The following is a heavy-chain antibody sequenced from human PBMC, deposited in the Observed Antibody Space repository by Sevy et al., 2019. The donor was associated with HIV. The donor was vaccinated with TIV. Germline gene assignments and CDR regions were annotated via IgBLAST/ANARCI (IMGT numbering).Heavy chain of an antibody. CDR1: GFTFSSYW. V-gene: IGHV3-7*01. Sequence: GGSLRLSCAASGFTFSSYWMSWVRQAPGKGLEWVANIKQDGSEKYYVDSVKGRFTISRDNAKNSLYLQMNSLRAEDTAVYYCARDLMGLGYGMDVWGQGTTVTVSS. D-gene: IGHD3-10*01. J-gene: IGHJ6*02. CDR2: IKQDGSEK. CDR3: ARDLMGLGYGMDV.